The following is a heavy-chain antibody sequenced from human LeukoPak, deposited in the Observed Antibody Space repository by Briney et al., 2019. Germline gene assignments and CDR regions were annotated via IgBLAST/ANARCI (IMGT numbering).Heavy chain of an antibody. V-gene: IGHV3-23*01. CDR3: AKAGPASSDYLNWFDP. Sequence: GGSLRLSCAASGFTFSSYAMNWVRQAPGKGLEWVSAISGSGGSTYYADSVKGRFTISRDNSKNTLYLQMNSLRVEDTAVYYCAKAGPASSDYLNWFDPWGQGTLVTVFS. D-gene: IGHD3-22*01. J-gene: IGHJ5*02. CDR2: ISGSGGST. CDR1: GFTFSSYA.